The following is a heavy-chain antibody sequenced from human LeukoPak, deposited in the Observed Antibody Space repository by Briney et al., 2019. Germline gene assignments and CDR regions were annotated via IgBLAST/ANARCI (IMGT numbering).Heavy chain of an antibody. CDR2: INPNSGGT. D-gene: IGHD6-19*01. CDR3: ARDSSGWYRWFDL. V-gene: IGHV1-2*02. Sequence: GASVKVSCKASGYTFTGYYMHWVRQAPGQGLEWMGWINPNSGGTNYAQKFQGRVTMTRDTSISTAYMELSRLTSDDTAVYYCARDSSGWYRWFDLWGQGILVTVSS. CDR1: GYTFTGYY. J-gene: IGHJ5*02.